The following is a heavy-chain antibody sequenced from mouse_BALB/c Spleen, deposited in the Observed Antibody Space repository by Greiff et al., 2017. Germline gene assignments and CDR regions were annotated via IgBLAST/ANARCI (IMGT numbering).Heavy chain of an antibody. J-gene: IGHJ4*01. V-gene: IGHV14-3*02. Sequence: VQLKQSGAELVKPGASVKLSCTASGFNIKDTYMHWVKQRPEQGLEWIGRIDPANGNTKYDPKFQGKATITADTSSNTAYLQLSSLTSEDTAVYYCARQLTGDAMDYWGQGTSVTVSS. D-gene: IGHD4-1*01. CDR2: IDPANGNT. CDR1: GFNIKDTY. CDR3: ARQLTGDAMDY.